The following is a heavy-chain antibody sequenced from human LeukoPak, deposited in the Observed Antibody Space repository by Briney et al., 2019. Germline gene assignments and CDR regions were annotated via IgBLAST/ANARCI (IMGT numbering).Heavy chain of an antibody. D-gene: IGHD3-16*02. V-gene: IGHV4-39*01. CDR1: GGSISSSSYY. CDR3: ARHSSGGGSLYDYVWGSYRYYGYYFDY. CDR2: IYYSGST. J-gene: IGHJ4*02. Sequence: PSETLSLTCTVSGGSISSSSYYWGWIRQPPGKGLEWIGSIYYSGSTYYNPSLKSRVTISVDTSKNQFSLKLSSVTAADTAVYYCARHSSGGGSLYDYVWGSYRYYGYYFDYWGQGTLVTVSS.